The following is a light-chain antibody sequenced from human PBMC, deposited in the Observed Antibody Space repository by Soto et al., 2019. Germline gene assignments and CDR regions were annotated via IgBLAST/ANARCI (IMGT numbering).Light chain of an antibody. J-gene: IGKJ1*01. CDR1: QSVSSRF. Sequence: EMVLTQSPGTLSLSPGERATLSCRASQSVSSRFLAWYQQKPGQAPRVLIYGASSRATGIPDRFSGSGSGTDFTLIISSLEPEDFAMYYCQQYDSSRAFGQGTKVEMK. CDR2: GAS. V-gene: IGKV3-20*01. CDR3: QQYDSSRA.